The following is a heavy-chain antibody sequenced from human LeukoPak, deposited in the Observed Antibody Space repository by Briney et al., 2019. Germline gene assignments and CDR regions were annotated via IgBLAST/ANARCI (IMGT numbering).Heavy chain of an antibody. CDR1: GFTFSSYA. CDR3: AKGHRYCSSTSCYTVWYFDL. J-gene: IGHJ2*01. V-gene: IGHV3-23*01. CDR2: ISGSGGST. D-gene: IGHD2-2*02. Sequence: GGSLRLSCAASGFTFSSYAMSWVRQAPGKGLEWVSAISGSGGSTYYADSVKGRFTISRDNSKNTLYLQMNSLRAEDTAVYYCAKGHRYCSSTSCYTVWYFDLWGRGTLVTVSS.